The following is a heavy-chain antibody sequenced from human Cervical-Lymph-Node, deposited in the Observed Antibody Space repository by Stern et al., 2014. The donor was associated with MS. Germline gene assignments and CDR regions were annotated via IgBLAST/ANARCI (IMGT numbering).Heavy chain of an antibody. V-gene: IGHV1-46*01. J-gene: IGHJ4*02. CDR3: ARDVARKYYFDS. D-gene: IGHD2-21*01. CDR1: GYTFTSHY. Sequence: VQLVQSGPEAKKPGASVRGSCKASGYTFTSHYMHWVRQAPGQGLEWMGLINPSTGSSIYAQRFQGRVAMTRDTSSTTVYLELSSLTSEETALYYCARDVARKYYFDSWGQGTLVTVSS. CDR2: INPSTGSS.